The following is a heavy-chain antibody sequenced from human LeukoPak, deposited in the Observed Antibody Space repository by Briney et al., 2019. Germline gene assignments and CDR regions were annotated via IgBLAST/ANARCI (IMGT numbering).Heavy chain of an antibody. CDR2: INHSGST. D-gene: IGHD1-26*01. J-gene: IGHJ6*03. CDR3: ARGWGIVGATTKFYYMDV. CDR1: GGSFSGYY. V-gene: IGHV4-34*01. Sequence: SETLSLTCAVYGGSFSGYYWSWIRQPPGKGLEWIGEINHSGSTNYNPSLKSRVTISVDTSKNQFSPKLSSVTAADTAVYYCARGWGIVGATTKFYYMDVWGKGTTVTVSS.